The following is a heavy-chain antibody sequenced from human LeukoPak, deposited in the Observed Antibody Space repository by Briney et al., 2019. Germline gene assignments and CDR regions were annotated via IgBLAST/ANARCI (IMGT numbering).Heavy chain of an antibody. D-gene: IGHD3-3*01. CDR2: INPNSGGT. CDR3: ARAFSGYDFWSGYFDFDY. J-gene: IGHJ4*02. CDR1: GYTFTGYY. V-gene: IGHV1-2*02. Sequence: GASVKVSCKASGYTFTGYYMHWVRQAPGQGLEWMGWINPNSGGTNYAQKFQGRVTMTRDTSISTAYMELSRLRSDDTAVYYCARAFSGYDFWSGYFDFDYWGQGTLVTVSS.